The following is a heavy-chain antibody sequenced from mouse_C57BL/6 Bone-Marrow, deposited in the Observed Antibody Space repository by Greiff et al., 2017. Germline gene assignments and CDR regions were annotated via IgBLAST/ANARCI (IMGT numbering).Heavy chain of an antibody. Sequence: VKLMESGPGLVAPSQSLSITCTVSGFSLTSYGVDWVRQSPGKGLEWLGVIWGVGSTNYNSALKSRLSISKDNSKSQVFLKMNSLQTDDTAMYYCASGESWFAYWGQGTLVTVSA. CDR2: IWGVGST. CDR3: ASGESWFAY. CDR1: GFSLTSYG. J-gene: IGHJ3*01. V-gene: IGHV2-6*01.